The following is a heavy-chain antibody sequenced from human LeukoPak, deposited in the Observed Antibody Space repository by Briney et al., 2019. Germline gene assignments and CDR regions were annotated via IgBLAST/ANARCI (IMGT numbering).Heavy chain of an antibody. V-gene: IGHV1-2*02. D-gene: IGHD4-17*01. CDR1: GYTFTGYY. Sequence: ASVKVPCKASGYTFTGYYMHWVRQAPGQGFEWMGWINPNTGGTHYAQNFQGRVTMTRDTSISTAYMAFSRLKSDDTAVYFCARGDGDYVGNDYWGHGTLVTVSS. J-gene: IGHJ4*01. CDR3: ARGDGDYVGNDY. CDR2: INPNTGGT.